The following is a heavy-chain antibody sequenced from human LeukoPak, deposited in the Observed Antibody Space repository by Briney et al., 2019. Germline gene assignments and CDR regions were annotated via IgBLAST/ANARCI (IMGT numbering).Heavy chain of an antibody. CDR3: VRDAS. CDR1: GVTVSSNH. CDR2: IYSGGGT. V-gene: IGHV3-66*01. Sequence: GGTLRLSCAVSGVTVSSNHMSWVRQAPGKGLEWVSAIYSGGGTYYADSVKGRFTLSRDISKNTLYLQMNSLRAEDTAVYYCVRDASWGQGTLVTVSS. J-gene: IGHJ4*02.